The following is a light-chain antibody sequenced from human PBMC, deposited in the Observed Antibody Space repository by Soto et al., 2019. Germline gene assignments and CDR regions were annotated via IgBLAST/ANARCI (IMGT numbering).Light chain of an antibody. J-gene: IGLJ2*01. Sequence: QSVLTQPPSVSGAPGQRVTISCTGSSSNIGAGYDVHWYQQLPGTAPKLLSYGNSNRPSGVPDRFSGSKSGTSASLAITGLQAEDEADYYGQSYDSSLNGVIFGGGTQLTVL. V-gene: IGLV1-40*01. CDR3: QSYDSSLNGVI. CDR2: GNS. CDR1: SSNIGAGYD.